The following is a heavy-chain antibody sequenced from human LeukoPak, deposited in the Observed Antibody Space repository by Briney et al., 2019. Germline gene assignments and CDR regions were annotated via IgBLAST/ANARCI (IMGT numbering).Heavy chain of an antibody. CDR1: GGSFSGYY. CDR3: GRNGCL. CDR2: INHSGST. Sequence: SETLSLTCAVYGGSFSGYYWSWIRQPPGEGLEWVGEINHSGSTNYNPSLKSRVTISVDTSKNQFSLKLSSVTAADTAVYYCGRNGCLRGQGTLVTVSS. J-gene: IGHJ4*02. D-gene: IGHD2-8*01. V-gene: IGHV4-34*01.